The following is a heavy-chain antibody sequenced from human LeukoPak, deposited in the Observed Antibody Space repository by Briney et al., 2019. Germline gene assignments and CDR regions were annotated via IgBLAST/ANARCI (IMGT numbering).Heavy chain of an antibody. CDR1: GGSISSGGYY. Sequence: SQTLSLTCTVSGGSISSGGYYWSWIRQPPGKGLEWIGYIYHNGNTYYHPSLKSRVTISLDRSQNQFSLRLTSVTAAETAVYYCARDRRYSSSWFDAFDIWGQGTMVTVSS. V-gene: IGHV4-30-2*01. D-gene: IGHD6-13*01. CDR3: ARDRRYSSSWFDAFDI. CDR2: IYHNGNT. J-gene: IGHJ3*02.